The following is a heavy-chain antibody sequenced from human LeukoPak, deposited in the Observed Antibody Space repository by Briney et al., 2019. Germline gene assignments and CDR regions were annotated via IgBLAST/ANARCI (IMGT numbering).Heavy chain of an antibody. V-gene: IGHV3-21*01. D-gene: IGHD6-25*01. CDR1: GFTFSSYG. CDR2: ISSSSSYI. Sequence: GGSLRLSCAASGFTFSSYGIHWVRQAPGKGLEWVSSISSSSSYIYYADSVKGRFTISRDNAKNSLYLQMNSLRAEDTAVYYCARARGSAGYWGQGTLVTVSS. CDR3: ARARGSAGY. J-gene: IGHJ4*02.